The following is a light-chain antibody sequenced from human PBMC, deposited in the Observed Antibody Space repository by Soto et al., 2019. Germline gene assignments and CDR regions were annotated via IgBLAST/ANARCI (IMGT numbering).Light chain of an antibody. CDR2: EGS. CDR3: CSYAGSSTSLDV. CDR1: SSDVGSYNL. Sequence: QSVLTQPASVSGSPGQSITISCTGASSDVGSYNLVSWYQQHPGKAPKLMIYEGSKRPSGVSNRFSGSKSGNTASLTIPGLQAEDEADYYCCSYAGSSTSLDVFGTGTKVTVL. J-gene: IGLJ1*01. V-gene: IGLV2-23*01.